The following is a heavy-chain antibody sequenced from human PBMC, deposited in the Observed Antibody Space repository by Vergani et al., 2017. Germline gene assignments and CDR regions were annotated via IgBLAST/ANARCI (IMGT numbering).Heavy chain of an antibody. J-gene: IGHJ4*02. Sequence: EVQLLESGGGLVQPGGSLRLSCAASGFTFSTYAMAWVRQAPGKGLEWVSGISGSGRTTEYADSVKGRFTISRDNSENTLYLRMDSLRAGDTAVYYCTRDRLDDSYAYFDYWGQGTLVTVSP. V-gene: IGHV3-23*01. CDR1: GFTFSTYA. CDR3: TRDRLDDSYAYFDY. CDR2: ISGSGRTT. D-gene: IGHD3-16*01.